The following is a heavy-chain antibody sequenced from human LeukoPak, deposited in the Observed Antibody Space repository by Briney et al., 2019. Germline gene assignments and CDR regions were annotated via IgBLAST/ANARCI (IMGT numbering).Heavy chain of an antibody. V-gene: IGHV1-2*02. D-gene: IGHD6-13*01. CDR3: ARDKYLAAAGPDY. CDR2: INPNSGGT. J-gene: IGHJ4*02. Sequence: ASVKVSCKASGYTFTGYYMHWVRQAPGQGLEWMGWINPNSGGTNYAQKFQGRVTMTRDTSISTAYMELGRLRSGDTAVYCCARDKYLAAAGPDYWGQGTLVTVSS. CDR1: GYTFTGYY.